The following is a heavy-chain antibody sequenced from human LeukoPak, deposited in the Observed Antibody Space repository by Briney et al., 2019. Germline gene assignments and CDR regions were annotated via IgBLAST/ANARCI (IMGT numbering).Heavy chain of an antibody. D-gene: IGHD6-13*01. J-gene: IGHJ2*01. CDR2: IYHSAST. V-gene: IGHV4-38-2*02. Sequence: SESLSLTCTVSGYSISSGYYWGWIRQPPGKGLEWIGSIYHSASTYYNPSLKSRVTISVDTSKNQFPLRLNSVTAADTAVYYCARLEQQLWYFDLWGRGTLVTVSS. CDR3: ARLEQQLWYFDL. CDR1: GYSISSGYY.